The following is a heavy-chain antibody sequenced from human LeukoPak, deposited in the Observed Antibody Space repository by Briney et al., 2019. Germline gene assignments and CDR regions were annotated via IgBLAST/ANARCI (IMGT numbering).Heavy chain of an antibody. D-gene: IGHD2-2*01. J-gene: IGHJ3*02. Sequence: GESLRLSCAGSGFTFSDYYMSWFRQAPGKGLEWVSYISSSSHAIYYADSVKGRFTISRDNAKNSLYLEMISLRAEDTAVYYCAKDGYCTSTSCYIDAFDIWGQGTVVTVSS. CDR3: AKDGYCTSTSCYIDAFDI. V-gene: IGHV3-11*04. CDR1: GFTFSDYY. CDR2: ISSSSHAI.